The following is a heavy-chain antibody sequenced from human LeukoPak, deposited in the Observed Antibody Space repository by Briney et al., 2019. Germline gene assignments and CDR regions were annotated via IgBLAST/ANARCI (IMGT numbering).Heavy chain of an antibody. D-gene: IGHD1-26*01. Sequence: GSSVKVSCKASGGTFSSYAISWVRQAPGQGLEWMGGIIPIFGTANYAQKFQGRVTITADESTSTAYIELSSLRSEDTAVYYCARVPSGSYLGNFDYWGQGTLVTVSS. CDR1: GGTFSSYA. J-gene: IGHJ4*02. CDR3: ARVPSGSYLGNFDY. CDR2: IIPIFGTA. V-gene: IGHV1-69*01.